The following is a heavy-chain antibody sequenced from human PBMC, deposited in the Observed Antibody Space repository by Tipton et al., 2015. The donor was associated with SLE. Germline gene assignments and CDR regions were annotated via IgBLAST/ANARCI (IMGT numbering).Heavy chain of an antibody. V-gene: IGHV4-34*01. J-gene: IGHJ6*03. CDR1: GGSISSYY. Sequence: TLSLTCTVSGGSISSYYWSWIRQPPGKGLEWIGEINHSGSTNYNPSLKSRVTISVDTSKNQFSLKLSSVTAADTAVYYCATESGHYDFWSGYYTHYYYMDVWGKGTTVTVSS. D-gene: IGHD3-3*01. CDR2: INHSGST. CDR3: ATESGHYDFWSGYYTHYYYMDV.